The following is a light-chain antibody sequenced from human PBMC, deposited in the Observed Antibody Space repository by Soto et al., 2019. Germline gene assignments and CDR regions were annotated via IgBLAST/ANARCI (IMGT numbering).Light chain of an antibody. CDR3: QHYNNWPLT. V-gene: IGKV3D-15*01. Sequence: EIVMTQSPATLSVSPGERATLSCRSSQSVSSNLAWYQQKPGQAPRLLIYGASTRATGIPARFSGSGSGTEFTLTISSLHSEDFAVYYCQHYNNWPLTFGGGTKVDIK. CDR2: GAS. J-gene: IGKJ4*01. CDR1: QSVSSN.